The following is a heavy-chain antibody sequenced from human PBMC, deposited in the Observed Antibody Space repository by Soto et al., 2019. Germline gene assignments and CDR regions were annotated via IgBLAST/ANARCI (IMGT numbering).Heavy chain of an antibody. J-gene: IGHJ5*02. CDR3: VRVRRHLGPHYYGSRGSVNWFDR. Sequence: SETLSLTCAVYGGSFSGYYWSWIRQPPGKGLEWIGEINHSGSTNYNPSLKSRVTISVDTSKNQFSLKLSSVTAADTSVYYCVRVRRHLGPHYYGSRGSVNWFDRWGQGTLVT. D-gene: IGHD3-10*01. CDR1: GGSFSGYY. CDR2: INHSGST. V-gene: IGHV4-34*01.